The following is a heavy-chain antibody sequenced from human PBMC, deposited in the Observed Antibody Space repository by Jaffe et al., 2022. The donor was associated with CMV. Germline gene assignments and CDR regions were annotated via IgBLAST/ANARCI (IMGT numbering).Heavy chain of an antibody. CDR3: ARRTYYYDSSGYWGFDP. D-gene: IGHD3-22*01. Sequence: QVQLQESGPGLVKPSETLSLTCTVSGGSISSYYWSWIRQPPGKGLEWIGYIYYSGSTNYNPSLKSRVTISVDTSKNQFSLKLSSVTAADTAVYYCARRTYYYDSSGYWGFDPWGQGTLVTVSS. J-gene: IGHJ5*02. V-gene: IGHV4-59*08. CDR2: IYYSGST. CDR1: GGSISSYY.